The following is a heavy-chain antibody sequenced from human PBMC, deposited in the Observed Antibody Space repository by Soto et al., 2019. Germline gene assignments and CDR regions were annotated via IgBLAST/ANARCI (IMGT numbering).Heavy chain of an antibody. D-gene: IGHD4-17*01. CDR1: GGSISSSSYY. V-gene: IGHV4-39*01. Sequence: QLQLQESGPGLVKPSETLSLTCTVSGGSISSSSYYWGWIRQPPGKGLEWIGSIYYSGSTYYNPSLKSRVTISVDTSKNQFSLKLSSVTAADTAVYYCARSQEVTTSDYWGQGTLVTVSS. CDR3: ARSQEVTTSDY. CDR2: IYYSGST. J-gene: IGHJ4*02.